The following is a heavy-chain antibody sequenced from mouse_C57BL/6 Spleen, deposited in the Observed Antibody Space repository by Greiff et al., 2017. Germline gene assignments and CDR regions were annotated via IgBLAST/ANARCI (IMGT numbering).Heavy chain of an antibody. J-gene: IGHJ4*01. Sequence: QVQLKESGAELVRPGTSVKMSCKASGYTFTNYWLGWAKQRPGHGLEWIGDIYPGGGYTNYNEKFKGKATLTADKSASTAYMQFSSLKSEDSAIYYCAREYYDHTRDYWGQGTSVTVSS. V-gene: IGHV1-63*01. CDR2: IYPGGGYT. CDR1: GYTFTNYW. D-gene: IGHD2-4*01. CDR3: AREYYDHTRDY.